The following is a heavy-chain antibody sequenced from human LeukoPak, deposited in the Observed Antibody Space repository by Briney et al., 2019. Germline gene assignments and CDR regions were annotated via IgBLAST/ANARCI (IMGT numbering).Heavy chain of an antibody. CDR1: DGSINSDSFL. V-gene: IGHV4-39*07. J-gene: IGHJ4*02. CDR3: ARRITYGRTFDY. Sequence: SETLSLTCSVSDGSINSDSFLWGWIRQPPGKRLEWIGNIHYTGSTHYNPSLESRVIISLDTSNNQFSLRLNSVTAADTAVYYCARRITYGRTFDYWGQGTLVTVSS. CDR2: IHYTGST. D-gene: IGHD2-15*01.